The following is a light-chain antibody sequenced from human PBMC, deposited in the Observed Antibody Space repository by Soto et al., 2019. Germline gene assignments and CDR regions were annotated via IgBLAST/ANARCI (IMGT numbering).Light chain of an antibody. J-gene: IGLJ1*01. CDR2: XXX. V-gene: IGLV7-46*01. Sequence: QTVVTQEPSLTVSPGGTVTLTCGSSTGTVTSGHYPYWFQQKPGQAPRALIYXXXXXXXXXXXXXXGSLLGGKAALTLSGXXXXXXXXXXCLLSYSGARLYVFGTGTKLTVL. CDR3: LLSYSGARLYV. CDR1: TGTVTSGHY.